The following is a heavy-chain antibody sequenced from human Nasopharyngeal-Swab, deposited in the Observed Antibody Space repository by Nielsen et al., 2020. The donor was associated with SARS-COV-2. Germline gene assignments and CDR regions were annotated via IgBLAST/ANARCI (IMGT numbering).Heavy chain of an antibody. V-gene: IGHV4-31*03. CDR1: GGSISSGGYY. Sequence: SETLSLTCTVSGGSISSGGYYWSWIRQPPGKGLEWIGYIYYSGSTYYNPSLKSRVTLSVDTSKNQFSLKMSSVTAADTAVYYCASVLSSGWHKYFQHWGQGTLVTVSS. J-gene: IGHJ1*01. CDR2: IYYSGST. CDR3: ASVLSSGWHKYFQH. D-gene: IGHD6-19*01.